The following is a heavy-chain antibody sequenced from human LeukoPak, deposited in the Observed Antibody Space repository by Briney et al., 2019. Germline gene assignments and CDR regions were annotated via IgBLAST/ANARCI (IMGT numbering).Heavy chain of an antibody. Sequence: GASVKVSCKASGYTFTGYYMHWVRQAPGQGLEWMGWINPNSGGTNYAQKFQGRVTMTRDTSISTAYMELSRLRSDDTAVYYCARAYSSSWYGGGNYYYMDVWGKGTTVTVSS. CDR1: GYTFTGYY. CDR3: ARAYSSSWYGGGNYYYMDV. J-gene: IGHJ6*03. D-gene: IGHD6-13*01. V-gene: IGHV1-2*02. CDR2: INPNSGGT.